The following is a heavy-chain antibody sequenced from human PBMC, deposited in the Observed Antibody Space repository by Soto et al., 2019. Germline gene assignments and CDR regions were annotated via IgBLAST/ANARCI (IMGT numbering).Heavy chain of an antibody. V-gene: IGHV3-74*03. CDR1: GFTFSYYW. CDR3: ARGDRGAFDL. Sequence: EVQLVESGGGLVQPGESLRLSCAASGFTFSYYWMHWVRQAPGKGLVWVSRIHSDGSSTTYADSVKDRFTISRDNARNTLYLQMNSLRAENTAVYYCARGDRGAFDLWGQGTVLNVSS. J-gene: IGHJ3*01. CDR2: IHSDGSST. D-gene: IGHD1-26*01.